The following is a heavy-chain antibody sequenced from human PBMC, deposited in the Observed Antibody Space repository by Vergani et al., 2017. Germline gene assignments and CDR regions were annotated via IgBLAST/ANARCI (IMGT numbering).Heavy chain of an antibody. V-gene: IGHV1-2*02. CDR2: INPNSGGT. CDR3: ARYILNIVVVPAANILGLDY. D-gene: IGHD2-2*01. CDR1: GYTFTGYY. J-gene: IGHJ4*02. Sequence: QVQLVQSGAEVKKPGASVKVSCKASGYTFTGYYMHWVRQAPGQGLEWMGWINPNSGGTNYAQKFQGRVTMTRDTSISTAYMELSRLRSDDTAVYYCARYILNIVVVPAANILGLDYWGQGTLVTVSS.